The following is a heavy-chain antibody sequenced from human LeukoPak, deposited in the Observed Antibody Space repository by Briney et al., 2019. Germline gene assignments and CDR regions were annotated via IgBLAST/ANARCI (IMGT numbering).Heavy chain of an antibody. V-gene: IGHV1-18*04. Sequence: GASVKVSCKASGYTFTGYYMHWVRQAPGQGLEWMGWISAYNGNTNYAQKLQGRVTMTTDTSTSTAYMEPRSLRSDDTAVYYCAREGSYSELDYYYMDVWGKGTTVTVSS. D-gene: IGHD1-26*01. CDR1: GYTFTGYY. J-gene: IGHJ6*03. CDR3: AREGSYSELDYYYMDV. CDR2: ISAYNGNT.